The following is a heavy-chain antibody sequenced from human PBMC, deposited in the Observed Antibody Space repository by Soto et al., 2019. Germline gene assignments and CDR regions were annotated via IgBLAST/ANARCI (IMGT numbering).Heavy chain of an antibody. J-gene: IGHJ3*02. CDR1: GFTFDDYA. V-gene: IGHV3-9*01. D-gene: IGHD3-16*02. CDR3: AKDMITFGGVIARIDAFDI. Sequence: EVQLVESGGGLVQPGRSLRLSCAASGFTFDDYAMHWVRQAPGKGLEWVSGISWNSGSIGYADSVKGRFTISRDNAKNSLYLQMNSLRAEDTALYYCAKDMITFGGVIARIDAFDIWGQGTMVTVSS. CDR2: ISWNSGSI.